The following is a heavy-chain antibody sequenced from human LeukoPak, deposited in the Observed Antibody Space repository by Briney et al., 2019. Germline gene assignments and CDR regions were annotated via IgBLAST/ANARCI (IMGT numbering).Heavy chain of an antibody. J-gene: IGHJ4*02. Sequence: PGGSLRLSCAASGFTFSSYGMNWVRQAPGKGLEWVSYISSSGSTIYYADSVKGQFTISRDNAKNSLYLQMNSLRAEDTAVYYCARDSIVATTPLDYWGQGTLVTVSS. CDR3: ARDSIVATTPLDY. V-gene: IGHV3-48*03. CDR1: GFTFSSYG. CDR2: ISSSGSTI. D-gene: IGHD5-12*01.